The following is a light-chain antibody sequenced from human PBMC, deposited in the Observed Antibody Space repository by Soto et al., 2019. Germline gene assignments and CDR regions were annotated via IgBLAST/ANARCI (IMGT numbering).Light chain of an antibody. V-gene: IGKV3-11*01. CDR2: DAS. CDR3: QQRSNWPPRPT. Sequence: EIVLTQSPATLSLSPGERATLSCRASQSVSSYLAWYQQKPGQAPRLLIYDASNRATGIPARFSGSGSGTDFTLTISSLEPEDFAVYYCQQRSNWPPRPTFGQGTRLEI. CDR1: QSVSSY. J-gene: IGKJ5*01.